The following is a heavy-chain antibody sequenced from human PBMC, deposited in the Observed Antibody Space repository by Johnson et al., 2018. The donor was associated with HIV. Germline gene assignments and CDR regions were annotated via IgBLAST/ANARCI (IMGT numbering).Heavy chain of an antibody. CDR3: ARALKRIAAADDAFDI. D-gene: IGHD6-13*01. CDR1: GFTFDDYG. Sequence: VQLVESGGGVVRPGGSLRLSCAASGFTFDDYGMSWVRQAPGKGLEWVSGINWNGGSTGYADSVKGRFTTSRDNAKNSLYLQMNSLRAEDTAVYYCARALKRIAAADDAFDIWGQGTMVTVSS. J-gene: IGHJ3*02. V-gene: IGHV3-20*04. CDR2: INWNGGST.